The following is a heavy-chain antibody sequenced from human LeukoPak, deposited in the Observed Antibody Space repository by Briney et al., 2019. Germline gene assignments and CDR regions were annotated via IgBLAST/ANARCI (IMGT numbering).Heavy chain of an antibody. J-gene: IGHJ6*03. CDR1: GFTFSDYY. CDR2: ISSSGSTI. CDR3: ARSGRWSADVFYYYYYMDV. V-gene: IGHV3-11*01. D-gene: IGHD4-23*01. Sequence: GGSLRLSCAASGFTFSDYYMSWIRQAPGKGLEWVSYISSSGSTIYYADSVKGRFTISRDNAKNSLYLQMNSLRAEDTAVYYCARSGRWSADVFYYYYYMDVWGKGTTVTVSS.